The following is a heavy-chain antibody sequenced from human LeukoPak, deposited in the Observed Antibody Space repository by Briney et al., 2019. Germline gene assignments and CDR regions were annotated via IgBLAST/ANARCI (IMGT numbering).Heavy chain of an antibody. Sequence: PSETPSLTCTVSGGSISSYYWSWIRQPAGKGLEWIGRIYTSGSTNYNPSLKSRVTMSVDTSKNQFSLKLSSVTAADTAVYYCARDQYYYDSSGYYYYYMDVWGKGTTVTVSS. CDR2: IYTSGST. J-gene: IGHJ6*03. V-gene: IGHV4-4*07. D-gene: IGHD3-22*01. CDR1: GGSISSYY. CDR3: ARDQYYYDSSGYYYYYMDV.